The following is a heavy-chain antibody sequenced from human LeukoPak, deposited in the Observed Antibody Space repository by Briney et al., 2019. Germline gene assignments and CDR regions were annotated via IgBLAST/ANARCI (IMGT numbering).Heavy chain of an antibody. CDR1: GFTFSSYV. D-gene: IGHD3-16*02. CDR3: ALNGREVPSGAFDI. V-gene: IGHV3-23*01. Sequence: GSLRLSCAASGFTFSSYVMSWVRQAPGKGLEWVSAISGSGGSSYYADSVKGRFTISRDNSKSTLYLQMNSLRAEDTAVYYCALNGREVPSGAFDIWGQGTMVTVSS. J-gene: IGHJ3*02. CDR2: ISGSGGSS.